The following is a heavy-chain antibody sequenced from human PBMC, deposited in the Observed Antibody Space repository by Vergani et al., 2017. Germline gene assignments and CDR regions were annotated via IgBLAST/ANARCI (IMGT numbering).Heavy chain of an antibody. D-gene: IGHD5-12*01. Sequence: QVQLVQSGAEVKKPGSSVKVSCKASGGTFSSYAISWVRQAPGKGLEWRGGFDPEDGETIYAQKFPGRVTMTEDTSTDTAYMELSSLRSEDTAVYYCATSEWLRFGGNFDYWGQGTLVTVSS. CDR2: FDPEDGET. CDR3: ATSEWLRFGGNFDY. CDR1: GGTFSSYA. J-gene: IGHJ4*02. V-gene: IGHV1-24*01.